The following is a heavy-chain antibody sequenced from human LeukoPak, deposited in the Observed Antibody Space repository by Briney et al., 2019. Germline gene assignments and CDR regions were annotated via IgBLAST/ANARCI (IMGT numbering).Heavy chain of an antibody. CDR3: ARGSMVRGVIIRDYYYGMDV. J-gene: IGHJ6*02. V-gene: IGHV1-18*01. Sequence: ASVKVSCKASGYTFTSYGISWVRQAPGQGLEWMGWISAYNGNTNYAQKLQGRVTMTTDTSTSTAYMELRSLRSDDTAVYYCARGSMVRGVIIRDYYYGMDVWGQGTTVTVSS. CDR1: GYTFTSYG. D-gene: IGHD3-10*01. CDR2: ISAYNGNT.